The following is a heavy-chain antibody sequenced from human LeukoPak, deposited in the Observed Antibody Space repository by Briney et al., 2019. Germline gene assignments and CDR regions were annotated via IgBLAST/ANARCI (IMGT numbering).Heavy chain of an antibody. D-gene: IGHD1-26*01. Sequence: GGSLRLSCTASGFTFGDYAMSWVRQAPGKGLEWVGFIRSKAYGGTTEYAAYVKGRFTISRDDSKSIAYQQMNSLKTEDTAVYSCTSHSGSYFPTSFDYWGQGTLVTVSS. CDR1: GFTFGDYA. CDR3: TSHSGSYFPTSFDY. J-gene: IGHJ4*02. V-gene: IGHV3-49*04. CDR2: IRSKAYGGTT.